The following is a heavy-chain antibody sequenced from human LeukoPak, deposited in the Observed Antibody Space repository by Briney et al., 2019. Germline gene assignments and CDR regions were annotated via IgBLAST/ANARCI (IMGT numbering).Heavy chain of an antibody. CDR1: GGSFSGYY. J-gene: IGHJ4*02. CDR3: ARIPGLRSDFFGY. D-gene: IGHD4-17*01. V-gene: IGHV4-34*01. CDR2: INHSGST. Sequence: SETLSLTCAVYGGSFSGYYWSWIRQPPGKGLEWIGEINHSGSTNYNPSLKSRVTISVDTSKNQFSLKLSSVTAADTAVHYCARIPGLRSDFFGYWGQGTLVTVSS.